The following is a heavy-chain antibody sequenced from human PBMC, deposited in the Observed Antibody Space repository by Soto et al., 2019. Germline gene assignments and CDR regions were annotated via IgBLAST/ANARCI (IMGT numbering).Heavy chain of an antibody. CDR1: GGSVSSGSYY. V-gene: IGHV4-61*01. Sequence: ASETLSLTCTVSGGSVSSGSYYWSWIRQPPGKGLEWIGYIYYSGSTNYNPSLKSRVTISVDTSKNQFSLKLSSVTAADTAVYYCARGGVATIFDPWGQGTLVTVSS. CDR3: ARGGVATIFDP. D-gene: IGHD5-12*01. J-gene: IGHJ5*02. CDR2: IYYSGST.